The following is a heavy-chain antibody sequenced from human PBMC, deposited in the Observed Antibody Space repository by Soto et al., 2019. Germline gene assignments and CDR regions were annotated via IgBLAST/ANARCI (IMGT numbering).Heavy chain of an antibody. J-gene: IGHJ5*02. CDR3: ATSFLTRHSSGWYVNNWFDP. V-gene: IGHV4-34*01. Sequence: SETLSLTCAVYGGSFSGYYWSWIRQPPGKGLEWIGEINHSGSTNYNPSLKSRVTISVDTSKNQFSLKLSSVTAADTAVYYCATSFLTRHSSGWYVNNWFDPWGQGTLVTVSS. CDR2: INHSGST. D-gene: IGHD6-19*01. CDR1: GGSFSGYY.